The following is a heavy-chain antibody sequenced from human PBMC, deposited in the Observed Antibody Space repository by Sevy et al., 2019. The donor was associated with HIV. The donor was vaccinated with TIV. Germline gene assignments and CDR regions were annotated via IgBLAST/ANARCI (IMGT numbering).Heavy chain of an antibody. CDR2: VDNDGSGT. V-gene: IGHV3-74*01. CDR1: GFTFTNYW. J-gene: IGHJ4*02. D-gene: IGHD2-8*01. CDR3: TRDMYGIDY. Sequence: GGSLRLSCATSGFTFTNYWMHWVRQAPGKGRVWVSRVDNDGSGTNYADSVKGRFTISRDNAKNTVYLQMNSLRAEDTAVYYCTRDMYGIDYWGQGTLVTVSS.